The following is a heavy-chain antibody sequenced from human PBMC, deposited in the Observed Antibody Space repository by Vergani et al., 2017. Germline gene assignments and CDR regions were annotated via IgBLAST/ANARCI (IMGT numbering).Heavy chain of an antibody. CDR2: ISSDGGST. CDR3: AGPQGTSAYYYGGFDY. V-gene: IGHV3-23*01. CDR1: GFTFSSHA. D-gene: IGHD3-22*01. J-gene: IGHJ4*02. Sequence: EVQLLQSEGAVVQPGGSLRLSCVASGFTFSSHAMSWVRQGPGQGLEWVSSISSDGGSTYYADSVKGRFTISRDNSKNTLSLQMNSLTAEDTAIYYCAGPQGTSAYYYGGFDYWGQGTLVTVSS.